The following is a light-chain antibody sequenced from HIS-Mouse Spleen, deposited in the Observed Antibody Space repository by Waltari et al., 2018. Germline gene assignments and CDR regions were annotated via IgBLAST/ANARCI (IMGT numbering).Light chain of an antibody. CDR3: QVWDSSSDHVV. CDR1: NIGSKS. J-gene: IGLJ2*01. CDR2: DDS. Sequence: SYVLTQPPSVSVAPGKTARITGGGTNIGSKSGHWYQQKPGQAPVLVVYDDSDRPSGIPERFSGSNSGNTATLTISRVEAGDEADYYCQVWDSSSDHVVFGGGTKLTVL. V-gene: IGLV3-21*03.